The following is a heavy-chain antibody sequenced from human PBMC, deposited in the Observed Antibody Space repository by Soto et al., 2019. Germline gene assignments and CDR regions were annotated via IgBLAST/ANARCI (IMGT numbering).Heavy chain of an antibody. V-gene: IGHV3-23*01. Sequence: EVQLLESGGGLVQPGGSLRLSCAASGFTFSSYAMSWVRQAPGQGLEWVSAINGSGGSTYYADCVKGRFTISRDNSKKTVYLQMNSLRGEDTAVYYCAKLYGFEAALGTDYWGQGTLVTVSS. J-gene: IGHJ4*02. CDR1: GFTFSSYA. CDR2: INGSGGST. D-gene: IGHD2-8*01. CDR3: AKLYGFEAALGTDY.